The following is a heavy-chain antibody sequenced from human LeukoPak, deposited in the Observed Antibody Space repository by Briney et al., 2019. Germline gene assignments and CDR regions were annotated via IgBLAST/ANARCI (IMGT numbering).Heavy chain of an antibody. V-gene: IGHV3-33*01. Sequence: PGGSLRLSCAASGFTFSSYGMHWVRQAPGKGLEWVAVIWYDGSNKYYADSVKGRFTISRDNSKNTLYLQMNSLRAEDTAVYYCARVGSSSPSLFYYYGVDVWGQGTTVTVSS. CDR2: IWYDGSNK. CDR1: GFTFSSYG. CDR3: ARVGSSSPSLFYYYGVDV. D-gene: IGHD6-6*01. J-gene: IGHJ6*02.